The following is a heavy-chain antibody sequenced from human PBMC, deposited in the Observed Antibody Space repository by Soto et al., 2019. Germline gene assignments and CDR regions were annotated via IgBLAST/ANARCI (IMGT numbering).Heavy chain of an antibody. CDR1: GGSMISYY. CDR3: ARVRGNYYDSSGYYSGEYYFDY. D-gene: IGHD3-22*01. V-gene: IGHV4-59*01. Sequence: PSETLSLTCPVSGGSMISYYWSWIRQPPGKGLEWIGYIYYSGSTNYNPSLKSRVTISVDTSKNQFSLKLSSVTAADTAVYYCARVRGNYYDSSGYYSGEYYFDYWGQGTLVTVSS. J-gene: IGHJ4*02. CDR2: IYYSGST.